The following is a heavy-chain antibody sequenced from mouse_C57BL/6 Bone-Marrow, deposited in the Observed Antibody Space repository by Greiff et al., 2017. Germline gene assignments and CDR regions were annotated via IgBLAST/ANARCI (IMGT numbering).Heavy chain of an antibody. CDR1: GFTFSSYG. CDR2: ISSGGSYT. CDR3: ARLQLGPWFAY. V-gene: IGHV5-6*01. J-gene: IGHJ3*01. Sequence: VQLKESGGDLVKPGGSLKLSCAASGFTFSSYGMSWVRQTPDKRLEWVATISSGGSYTYYPDSVKGRFTISRENAKNTLYLQMSSLKSEDTAMYYCARLQLGPWFAYWGQGTLVTVSA. D-gene: IGHD4-1*02.